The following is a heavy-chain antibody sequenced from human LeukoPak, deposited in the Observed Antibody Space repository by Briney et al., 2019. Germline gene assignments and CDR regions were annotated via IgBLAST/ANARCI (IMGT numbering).Heavy chain of an antibody. CDR3: ARTNVVTGTVDY. J-gene: IGHJ4*02. CDR2: IYYSGST. V-gene: IGHV4-59*12. D-gene: IGHD1-14*01. Sequence: SETLSLTCTVSGGSISSYYWSWIRQPPGKGLEWIGYIYYSGSTNYNPSLKSRVTISVDTSKNQFSLKLSSVTAADTAVYYCARTNVVTGTVDYWGQGTLVTVSS. CDR1: GGSISSYY.